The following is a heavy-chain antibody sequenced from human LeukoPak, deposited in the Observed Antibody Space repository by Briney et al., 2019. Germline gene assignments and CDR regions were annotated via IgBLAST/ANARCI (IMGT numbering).Heavy chain of an antibody. Sequence: PGGSLRLSCAASGFTFSSYAMHWVRQAPGEGLEWVAVISYDGSNKYYADSVKGRFTISRDNSKNTLYLQVNSLRAEDTAVYYCARDGHDSSGRGGYWGQGTLVTVSS. J-gene: IGHJ4*02. CDR2: ISYDGSNK. CDR1: GFTFSSYA. CDR3: ARDGHDSSGRGGY. V-gene: IGHV3-30-3*01. D-gene: IGHD3-22*01.